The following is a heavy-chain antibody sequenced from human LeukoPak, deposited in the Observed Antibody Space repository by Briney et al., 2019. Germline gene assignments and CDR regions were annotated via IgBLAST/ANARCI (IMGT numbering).Heavy chain of an antibody. Sequence: PSETLSLTCAVYGGSFSGYYWSWIRQPPGKGLEWMGEINHSGSTNYNPSLKSRVTISVDTSKNQFSLKLSSVTAADTAVYYCASAYRGITMVRGPPYYYYYYYMDVWGKGTTVTVSS. CDR3: ASAYRGITMVRGPPYYYYYYYMDV. CDR2: INHSGST. V-gene: IGHV4-34*01. D-gene: IGHD3-10*01. CDR1: GGSFSGYY. J-gene: IGHJ6*03.